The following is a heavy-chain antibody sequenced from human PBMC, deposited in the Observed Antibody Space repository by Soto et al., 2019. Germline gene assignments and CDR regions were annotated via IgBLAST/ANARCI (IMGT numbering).Heavy chain of an antibody. Sequence: QVQVVESGGGVVQPGRSLRLSCAASGFTFSSFGMHWVRQAPGKGLEWVSLIWYDGSKKSYGDSVKGRFTISRDNSRNTVYLQMNSPRAYDTAGYYCARDASYYSLWSGYYPSRNGMDVWGQGTTVTVSS. J-gene: IGHJ6*02. CDR3: ARDASYYSLWSGYYPSRNGMDV. CDR2: IWYDGSKK. CDR1: GFTFSSFG. D-gene: IGHD3-3*01. V-gene: IGHV3-33*01.